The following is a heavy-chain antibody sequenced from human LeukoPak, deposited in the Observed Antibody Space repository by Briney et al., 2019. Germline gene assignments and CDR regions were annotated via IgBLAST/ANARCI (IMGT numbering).Heavy chain of an antibody. CDR1: GFTFSRFG. CDR3: ARVGRFDYVWGSYRQYYFDY. V-gene: IGHV3-30*02. CDR2: IRYDGSEK. D-gene: IGHD3-16*02. Sequence: GGSLRLSCAASGFTFSRFGMHWVRQAPGKGLEWVASIRYDGSEKYNVDSVKGRFTISRDNAKNSLYLQMNSLRAEDTALYYCARVGRFDYVWGSYRQYYFDYWGQGTLVTVSS. J-gene: IGHJ4*02.